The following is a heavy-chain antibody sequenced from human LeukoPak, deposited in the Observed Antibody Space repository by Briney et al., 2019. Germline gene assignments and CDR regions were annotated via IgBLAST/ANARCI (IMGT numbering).Heavy chain of an antibody. D-gene: IGHD2/OR15-2a*01. CDR2: IYTSGST. CDR1: GGSISSGSYY. V-gene: IGHV4-61*02. CDR3: ARDVSTDNWFDP. J-gene: IGHJ5*02. Sequence: SETLSLTCTVSGGSISSGSYYWSWIRQPAGKGLEWIGRIYTSGSTNYNPCLKSRVTISVDTSKNQFSLKLSSVTAADTAVYYCARDVSTDNWFDPWGQGTLVTVSS.